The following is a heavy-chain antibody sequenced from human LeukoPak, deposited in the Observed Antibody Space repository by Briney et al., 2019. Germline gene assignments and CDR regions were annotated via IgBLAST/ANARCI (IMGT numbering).Heavy chain of an antibody. Sequence: PGGSLRLSCAAAGFTFSSYAMHWVHQAPGKGLEWVAVISYDGSNKYYADSVKGRFTISRDNSTNTLYLQMNSPRAEDTAVYYCARGEDGYNFLDYWGQGTLVTVSS. CDR1: GFTFSSYA. D-gene: IGHD5-24*01. V-gene: IGHV3-30*04. CDR2: ISYDGSNK. J-gene: IGHJ4*02. CDR3: ARGEDGYNFLDY.